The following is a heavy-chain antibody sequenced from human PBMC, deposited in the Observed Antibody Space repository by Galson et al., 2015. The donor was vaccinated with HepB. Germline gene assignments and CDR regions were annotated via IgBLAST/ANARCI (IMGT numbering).Heavy chain of an antibody. V-gene: IGHV3-30*04. CDR2: ISHDGRNT. D-gene: IGHD3-3*02. CDR1: GFTFSSYS. CDR3: ARDSITHSYYYYYYMDV. Sequence: SLRLSCAASGFTFSSYSIHWVREAPGKGLEWVAIISHDGRNTYYAYSVKGRFTISRDNSRNTLYLQMNSLRTKDTAVYYCARDSITHSYYYYYYMDVWGKGTTVTVSS. J-gene: IGHJ6*03.